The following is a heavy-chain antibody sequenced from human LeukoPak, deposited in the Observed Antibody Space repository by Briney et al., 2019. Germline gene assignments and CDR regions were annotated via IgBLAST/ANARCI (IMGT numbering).Heavy chain of an antibody. Sequence: PSETLSLTCTVSGGSISSYYWSWIRQPPGKGLEWIGYIYYSGSTNYNPSLKSRVTISVDTSKNQFSLKLSSVTAADTAVYYCARSQSGGFGALDYWGQGTLVTVSS. J-gene: IGHJ4*02. D-gene: IGHD2-15*01. CDR3: ARSQSGGFGALDY. CDR2: IYYSGST. V-gene: IGHV4-59*12. CDR1: GGSISSYY.